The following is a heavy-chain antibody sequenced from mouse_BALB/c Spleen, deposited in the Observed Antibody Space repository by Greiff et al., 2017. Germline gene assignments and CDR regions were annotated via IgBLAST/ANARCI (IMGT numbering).Heavy chain of an antibody. J-gene: IGHJ3*01. CDR1: GFAFSSYD. CDR2: ISSGGGST. V-gene: IGHV5-12-1*01. D-gene: IGHD1-1*01. Sequence: EVMLVESGGGLVKPGGSLKLSCAASGFAFSSYDMSWVRQTPEKRLEWVAYISSGGGSTYYPDTVKGRFTISRDNAKNTLYLQMSSLKSEDTAMYYCASHLYGSSYEWFAYWGQGTLVTVSA. CDR3: ASHLYGSSYEWFAY.